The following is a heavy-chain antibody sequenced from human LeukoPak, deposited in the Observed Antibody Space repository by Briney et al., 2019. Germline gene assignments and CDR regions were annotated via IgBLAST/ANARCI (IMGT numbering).Heavy chain of an antibody. CDR2: IYSGGST. CDR3: ASSVLYSSTWAFDY. Sequence: PGGSLRLSCAASGFTVSSYYLTWVRRAPGKGLEWVSVIYSGGSTYYADSVEGRFTISRDNSRNTLYLQLNSLRAEDTAVYFCASSVLYSSTWAFDYWGQGTLVTVSS. D-gene: IGHD6-13*01. J-gene: IGHJ4*02. V-gene: IGHV3-53*01. CDR1: GFTVSSYY.